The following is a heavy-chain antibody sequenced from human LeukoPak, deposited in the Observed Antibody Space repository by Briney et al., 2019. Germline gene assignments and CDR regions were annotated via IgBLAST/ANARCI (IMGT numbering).Heavy chain of an antibody. CDR2: IVVGSGNT. J-gene: IGHJ6*02. CDR1: GFTFTSSA. D-gene: IGHD3-10*01. CDR3: AATDRPVWFGDYYYYYGMDV. Sequence: SVKVSCKASGFTFTSSAVQWVRQARGQRLEWIGWIVVGSGNTNYAQKFQERVTITRDMSTSTAYMELSSLRSEDTAVYYCAATDRPVWFGDYYYYYGMDVWAKGPRSPSP. V-gene: IGHV1-58*01.